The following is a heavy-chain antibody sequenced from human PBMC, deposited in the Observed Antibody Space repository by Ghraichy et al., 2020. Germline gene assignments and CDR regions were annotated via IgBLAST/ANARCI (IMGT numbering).Heavy chain of an antibody. CDR3: ARDYRGILYYYGSGGMDV. CDR1: GYTFTSYG. Sequence: ASVKVSCKASGYTFTSYGISWVRQAPGQGLEWMGWISAYNGNTNYAQKLQGRVTMTTDTSTSTAYMELRSLRSDDTAVYYCARDYRGILYYYGSGGMDVWGQGTTVTVSS. CDR2: ISAYNGNT. J-gene: IGHJ6*02. D-gene: IGHD3-10*01. V-gene: IGHV1-18*04.